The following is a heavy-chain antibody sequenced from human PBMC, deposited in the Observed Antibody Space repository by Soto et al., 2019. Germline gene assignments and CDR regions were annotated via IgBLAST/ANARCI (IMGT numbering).Heavy chain of an antibody. J-gene: IGHJ6*02. D-gene: IGHD5-18*01. CDR2: IKSKSDGGTT. V-gene: IGHV3-15*01. Sequence: EVQVVESGGGLVKPGGSLRLSCSVSGFTFRNAWMSWVRQAPGKGLEWVGRIKSKSDGGTTDYAAPVKGRFTISRDDLQNSVFQQMKSLKTEDTAMYYCITDVTSGMDVWGQGTTVTVSS. CDR1: GFTFRNAW. CDR3: ITDVTSGMDV.